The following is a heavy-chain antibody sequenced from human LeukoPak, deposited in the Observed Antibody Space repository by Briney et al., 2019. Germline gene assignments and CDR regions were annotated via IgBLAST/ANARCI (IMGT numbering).Heavy chain of an antibody. V-gene: IGHV4-31*01. CDR3: ARVVRSEWLHPSRY. CDR1: GGLLSIGADL. D-gene: IGHD3-3*01. Sequence: PSDPLSLPCSVWGGLLSIGADLGPRIPRHRAKGLGWNGYICNSERKHYHPSLESQVTISVDRSTNQFSLKLTSVTAADTAVYYCARVVRSEWLHPSRYWGQGILVSVSS. J-gene: IGHJ4*02. CDR2: ICNSERK.